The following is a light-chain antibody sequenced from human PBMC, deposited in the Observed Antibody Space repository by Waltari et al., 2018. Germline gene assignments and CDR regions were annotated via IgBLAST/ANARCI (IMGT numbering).Light chain of an antibody. CDR3: QQYDNLPSYT. Sequence: DIQMTQSASSLSASVGDRVTIACQASQDISNYLNWYQQQPGKAPKLLIYDASNLETGVPSRFSGSGSGTDFTFTISSLQPEDIATYDCQQYDNLPSYTFGQGTKLQIK. J-gene: IGKJ2*01. CDR1: QDISNY. V-gene: IGKV1-33*01. CDR2: DAS.